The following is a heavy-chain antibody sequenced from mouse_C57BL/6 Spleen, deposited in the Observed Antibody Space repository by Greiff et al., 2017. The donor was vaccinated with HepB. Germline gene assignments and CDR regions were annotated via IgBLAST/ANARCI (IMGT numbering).Heavy chain of an antibody. J-gene: IGHJ4*01. CDR2: IYPRDGST. CDR3: AGIYYYGRYYAMDD. V-gene: IGHV1-78*01. CDR1: GYTFTDHT. Sequence: VKLMESDAELVKPGASVKISCKVSGYTFTDHTIHWMKQRPEQGLEWIGYIYPRDGSTKYNEKFKGKATLTADKSSSTAYMQLNSLTSEDSAVYFCAGIYYYGRYYAMDDWGQGTSVTVSS. D-gene: IGHD1-1*01.